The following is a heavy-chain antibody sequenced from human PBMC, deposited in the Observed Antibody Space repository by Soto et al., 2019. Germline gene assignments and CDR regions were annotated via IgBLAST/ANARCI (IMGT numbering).Heavy chain of an antibody. J-gene: IGHJ5*02. Sequence: SQTRSLTCAISGDSVPSSSVAWNLIRQSPSRGLEWLGRTYYRSKWYNDYAVSVKSRITINPDTSKNQFSLQLNSVTPEDTAVYYCAREVTSVGGEEAWFDPWGQGSLGTVSA. CDR3: AREVTSVGGEEAWFDP. CDR1: GDSVPSSSVA. D-gene: IGHD5-18*01. CDR2: TYYRSKWYN. V-gene: IGHV6-1*01.